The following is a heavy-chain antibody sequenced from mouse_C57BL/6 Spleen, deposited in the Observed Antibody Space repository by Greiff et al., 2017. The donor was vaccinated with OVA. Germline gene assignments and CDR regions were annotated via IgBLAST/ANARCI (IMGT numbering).Heavy chain of an antibody. CDR2: IYPGDGDT. CDR1: GYAFSSSW. CDR3: APYRGRDLDYFDY. Sequence: QVQLKESGPELVKPGASVKISCKASGYAFSSSWMNWVKQRPGKGLEWIGRIYPGDGDTNYNGKFKGKATLTADKSSSTAYMQLSSLTSEDSAVYFCAPYRGRDLDYFDYWSQGTTLTVSS. D-gene: IGHD2-10*01. J-gene: IGHJ2*01. V-gene: IGHV1-82*01.